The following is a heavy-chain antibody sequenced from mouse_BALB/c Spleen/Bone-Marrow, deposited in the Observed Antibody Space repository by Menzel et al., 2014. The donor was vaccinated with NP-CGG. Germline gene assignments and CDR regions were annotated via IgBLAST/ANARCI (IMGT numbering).Heavy chain of an antibody. D-gene: IGHD1-2*01. Sequence: VQLKESGPELVKPGASVKMSCKASGYTFTDYVMHWVKQKPGQGLEWIGYINPYNDGTEYTEKFKGKATLTLDKSSSTAYMDLSSLTSEDSTVYYCARSRYGYYFDYWGQGTTLTVSS. J-gene: IGHJ2*01. CDR3: ARSRYGYYFDY. CDR2: INPYNDGT. CDR1: GYTFTDYV. V-gene: IGHV1S136*01.